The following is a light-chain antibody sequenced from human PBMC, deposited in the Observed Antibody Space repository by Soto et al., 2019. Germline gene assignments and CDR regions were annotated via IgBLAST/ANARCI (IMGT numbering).Light chain of an antibody. CDR2: GAS. CDR3: QQYGSSPT. Sequence: IVLTQSPGTLSLSPWERATLSCRASQSVSSNYLAWYQQKPGQAPRLLIYGASSRATGIPDRFSGGGSGTDFTLTISRLEPEDFAVYYCQQYGSSPTFGQGTKVDIK. J-gene: IGKJ1*01. V-gene: IGKV3-20*01. CDR1: QSVSSNY.